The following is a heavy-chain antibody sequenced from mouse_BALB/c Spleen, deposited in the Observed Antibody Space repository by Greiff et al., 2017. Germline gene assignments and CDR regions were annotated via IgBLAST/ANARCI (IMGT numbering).Heavy chain of an antibody. CDR3: TRSGGVYYYGSSPYWYFDV. CDR2: IYPGNSDT. J-gene: IGHJ1*01. Sequence: PGQGLEWIGAIYPGNSDTSYNQKFKGKAKLTAVTSASTAYMELSSLTNEDSAVYYCTRSGGVYYYGSSPYWYFDVWGAGTTVTVSS. V-gene: IGHV1-5*01. D-gene: IGHD1-1*01.